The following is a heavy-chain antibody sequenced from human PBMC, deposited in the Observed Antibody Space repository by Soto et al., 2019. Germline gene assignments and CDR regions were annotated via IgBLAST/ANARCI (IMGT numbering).Heavy chain of an antibody. CDR2: ISYDGSNK. CDR3: ARDPGGYDLGGFFDY. J-gene: IGHJ4*02. V-gene: IGHV3-30-3*01. D-gene: IGHD5-12*01. Sequence: GGSLRLSCAASGFTFSSYAMHWVRQAPGKGLEWVAVISYDGSNKYYADSVKGRFTISRDNSKNTLYLQMNSLRAEDTAVYYCARDPGGYDLGGFFDYWGQGTLVTVSS. CDR1: GFTFSSYA.